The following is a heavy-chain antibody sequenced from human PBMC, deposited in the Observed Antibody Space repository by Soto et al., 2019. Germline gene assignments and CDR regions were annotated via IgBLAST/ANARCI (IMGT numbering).Heavy chain of an antibody. CDR1: RFTFSSYA. V-gene: IGHV3-23*01. D-gene: IGHD1-26*01. J-gene: IGHJ4*02. CDR3: ARVHPLVGSYYHFFDY. Sequence: GGSLRLSCAASRFTFSSYAMSWVRQAPGKGLEWVSAISGSGGSTYYADSVKGRFTISRDNSKNTLYLQMNSLRAEDTAVYYCARVHPLVGSYYHFFDYWGQGTLVTVSS. CDR2: ISGSGGST.